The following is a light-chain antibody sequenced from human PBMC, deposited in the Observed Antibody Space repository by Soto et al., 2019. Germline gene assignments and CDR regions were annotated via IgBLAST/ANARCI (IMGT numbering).Light chain of an antibody. V-gene: IGLV2-8*01. Sequence: QSALTQPPSASGSPGQSVTISCTGTSSDVGGYNYVSWYQQHPGKAPKLMISEVSKRPSGVPDRFSGSKSRNTASLTVSGLQAEDEADYYCSSFAGNNNLVFGGGTKVTVL. CDR3: SSFAGNNNLV. CDR2: EVS. J-gene: IGLJ2*01. CDR1: SSDVGGYNY.